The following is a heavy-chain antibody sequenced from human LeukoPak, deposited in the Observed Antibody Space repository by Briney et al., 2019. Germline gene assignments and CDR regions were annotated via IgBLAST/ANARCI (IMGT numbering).Heavy chain of an antibody. D-gene: IGHD4-17*01. CDR1: GFTFSSNG. CDR3: ASSGVTTVTYYYYGMDV. V-gene: IGHV3-21*01. J-gene: IGHJ6*04. CDR2: ISSSSSYI. Sequence: GGSLRLSCAASGFTFSSNGMNWVRQAPGKGLEWVSSISSSSSYIYYADSVKGRFTISRDNAKNSLYLQMNSLRAEDTAVYYCASSGVTTVTYYYYGMDVWGKGTTVTVSS.